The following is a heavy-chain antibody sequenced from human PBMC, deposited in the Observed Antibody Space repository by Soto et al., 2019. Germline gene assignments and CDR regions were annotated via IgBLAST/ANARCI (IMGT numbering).Heavy chain of an antibody. D-gene: IGHD3-9*01. Sequence: SETLSLTCTVSGGSVSSGSYYWSWIRQPPGKGLEWIGYIYYSGSTNHNPSLKSRVTISVDTSKNQFSLKLSSVTAADTAVYYCARDWVGYDILTGSLYYYGMDVWGQGTTVTVSS. V-gene: IGHV4-61*01. CDR3: ARDWVGYDILTGSLYYYGMDV. J-gene: IGHJ6*02. CDR2: IYYSGST. CDR1: GGSVSSGSYY.